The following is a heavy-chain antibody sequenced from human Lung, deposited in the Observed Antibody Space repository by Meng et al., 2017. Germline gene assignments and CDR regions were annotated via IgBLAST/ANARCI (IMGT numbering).Heavy chain of an antibody. CDR1: GFTFSNAW. V-gene: IGHV3-15*01. CDR3: SGHVDY. Sequence: GQLVESGGDFVKPGGSLRLSCAASGFTFSNAWMTWVRQAPGKGLEWIGRMKSNVDGGTVDYAAAVKGRFFISRDDSENTFYLQMNSLKTEDTAVYYCSGHVDYWGHGTLVTVSS. J-gene: IGHJ4*01. CDR2: MKSNVDGGTV.